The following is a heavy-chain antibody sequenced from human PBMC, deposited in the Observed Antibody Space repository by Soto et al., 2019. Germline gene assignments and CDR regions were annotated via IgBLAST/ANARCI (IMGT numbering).Heavy chain of an antibody. D-gene: IGHD4-17*01. J-gene: IGHJ4*02. Sequence: GGSLRLSCAASGFTFSNYWMHWVRQAPGKGLVWVSRINRDGRSTSYADSVKGRFTISRDNAKNTLYLQMNSLRAEDTAVYYSERDQNGDLKFDYWGQGTLVTVPS. CDR1: GFTFSNYW. CDR3: ERDQNGDLKFDY. CDR2: INRDGRST. V-gene: IGHV3-74*01.